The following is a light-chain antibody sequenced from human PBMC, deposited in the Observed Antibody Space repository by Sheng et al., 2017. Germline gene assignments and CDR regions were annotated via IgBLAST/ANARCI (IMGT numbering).Light chain of an antibody. CDR3: SSYASSSLDVV. J-gene: IGLJ2*01. CDR2: DIN. CDR1: SSDFATYNY. Sequence: QSALTQPASXSGSPGQSITISCIGTSSDFATYNYNYVSWYQQHPGKAPKLIIYDINYRPSGVSSRFSGSKSGNTASLTISGLQAEDEADYYCSSYASSSLDVVFGGGTKLTVL. V-gene: IGLV2-14*03.